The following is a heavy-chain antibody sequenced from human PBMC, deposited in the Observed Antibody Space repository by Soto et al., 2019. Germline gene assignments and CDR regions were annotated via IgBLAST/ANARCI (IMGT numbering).Heavy chain of an antibody. CDR1: GGSISSSSYY. V-gene: IGHV4-39*01. CDR2: IYYSGST. D-gene: IGHD3-10*01. CDR3: ARHESPPWFGELLFGWFDP. Sequence: PSETLSLTCTVSGGSISSSSYYWGWIRQPPGKGLEWIGSIYYSGSTYYNPSLKSRVTISVDTSKNQFSLKLSSVTAADTAVYYCARHESPPWFGELLFGWFDPWGQGTLVTVSS. J-gene: IGHJ5*02.